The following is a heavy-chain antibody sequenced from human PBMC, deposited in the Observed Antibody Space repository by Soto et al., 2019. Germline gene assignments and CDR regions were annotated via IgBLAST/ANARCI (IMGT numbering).Heavy chain of an antibody. CDR1: GDSVSSNSAA. CDR2: TYYRSKWYN. V-gene: IGHV6-1*01. CDR3: ARDSSSSHAYYYYGMDV. D-gene: IGHD6-6*01. Sequence: SPTLSLTCAISGDSVSSNSAAWNWIRQSPSRGLEWLGRTYYRSKWYNDYAVSVKSRITINPDTSKNQFSLQLNSVTPEDTAVYYCARDSSSSHAYYYYGMDVWGQGTTVTVSS. J-gene: IGHJ6*02.